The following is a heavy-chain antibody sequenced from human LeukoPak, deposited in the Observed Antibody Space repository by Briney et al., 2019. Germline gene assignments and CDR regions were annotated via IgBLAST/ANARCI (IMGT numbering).Heavy chain of an antibody. V-gene: IGHV3-7*04. CDR3: TTENWYVFEN. D-gene: IGHD1-1*01. CDR1: GFPFSSYW. CDR2: ITLDGRDS. J-gene: IGHJ4*02. Sequence: PGGSLRLSCAASGFPFSSYWMAWVRQAPGKGLEWVATITLDGRDSYYVDSVKGRFTVSRDNAKNSLYLQMNSLRAEDTAVFYCTTENWYVFENWGQGSLVTVSS.